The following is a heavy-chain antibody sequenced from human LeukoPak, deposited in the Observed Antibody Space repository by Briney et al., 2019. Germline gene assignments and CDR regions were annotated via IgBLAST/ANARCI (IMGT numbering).Heavy chain of an antibody. D-gene: IGHD6-19*01. Sequence: GGSLRLSCAASGFTFSSYSMNWVRQAPGKGLEWVSYISSSSSTIYYADSVKGRFTISRDNAKNSLYLQMNSLRAEDTAVYYCAKELWSTSKWLVREGDYWGQGTLVTVSS. V-gene: IGHV3-48*01. CDR1: GFTFSSYS. CDR2: ISSSSSTI. J-gene: IGHJ4*02. CDR3: AKELWSTSKWLVREGDY.